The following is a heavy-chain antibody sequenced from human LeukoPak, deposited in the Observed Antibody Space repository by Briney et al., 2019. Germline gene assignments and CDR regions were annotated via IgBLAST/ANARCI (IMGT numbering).Heavy chain of an antibody. CDR2: IKQDGSER. V-gene: IGHV3-7*01. D-gene: IGHD2-2*01. Sequence: GGSLRLSCAASGFTFSSYWMSWVRQAPGKGLEWVANIKQDGSERYYVDSVKGRFTISRDNAKNSLYLQMNSLRAEDTAVYYCASFDCSSTSCYFGYRGQGTLVTVSS. CDR3: ASFDCSSTSCYFGY. J-gene: IGHJ4*02. CDR1: GFTFSSYW.